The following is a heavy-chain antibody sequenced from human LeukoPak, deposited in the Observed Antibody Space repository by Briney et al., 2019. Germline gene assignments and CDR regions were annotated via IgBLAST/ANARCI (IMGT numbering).Heavy chain of an antibody. CDR2: IHAGGSDP. D-gene: IGHD6-19*01. V-gene: IGHV3-23*01. Sequence: GGSLRLSCAVSGFTFSTSPMGWVRQAPGKGLEWVSSIHAGGSDPFCADSVQGRCTISRDNSKNTLYLQMNSLRAEDTAVYYCAKGSGWWNYFDYWGQGTLVTVSS. CDR1: GFTFSTSP. J-gene: IGHJ4*02. CDR3: AKGSGWWNYFDY.